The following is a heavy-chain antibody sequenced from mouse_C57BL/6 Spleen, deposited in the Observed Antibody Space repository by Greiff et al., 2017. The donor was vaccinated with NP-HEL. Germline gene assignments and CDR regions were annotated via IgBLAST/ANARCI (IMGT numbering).Heavy chain of an antibody. J-gene: IGHJ3*01. Sequence: VQLQQSGAELVRPGASVTLSCKASGYTFTDYEMHWVKQTPVHGLEWIGAIDPETGGTDYNQQFKGKAILTADKSSSTAYMELRTLASEDSAVYYFTRAGNYPAWFAYWGQGTLVTVSA. CDR2: IDPETGGT. V-gene: IGHV1-15*01. D-gene: IGHD2-1*01. CDR1: GYTFTDYE. CDR3: TRAGNYPAWFAY.